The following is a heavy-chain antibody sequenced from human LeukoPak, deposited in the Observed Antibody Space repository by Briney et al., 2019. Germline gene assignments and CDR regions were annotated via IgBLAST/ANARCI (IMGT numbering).Heavy chain of an antibody. Sequence: GASVKVSCKASGGTFSSYAISWVRQAPGQGLEWMGWMNPNSGNTGYAQKFQGRVTMTRNTSISTAYMELSSLRSEDTAVYYCARGGSYDILTVDFDYWGQGTLVTVSS. CDR3: ARGGSYDILTVDFDY. CDR1: GGTFSSYA. V-gene: IGHV1-8*02. D-gene: IGHD3-9*01. CDR2: MNPNSGNT. J-gene: IGHJ4*02.